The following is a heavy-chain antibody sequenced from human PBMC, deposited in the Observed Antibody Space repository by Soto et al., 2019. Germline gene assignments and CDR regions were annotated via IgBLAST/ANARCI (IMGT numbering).Heavy chain of an antibody. Sequence: ASVKVSCKASGGTFSSYAISWVRQAPGQGLEWMGGIIPIFGTANYAQKFRGRVTITADESTSTAYMELSSLRSEDTAVYYCGYRYGLGYGMDVWGQGTTGTV. CDR1: GGTFSSYA. CDR3: GYRYGLGYGMDV. CDR2: IIPIFGTA. J-gene: IGHJ6*02. D-gene: IGHD5-18*01. V-gene: IGHV1-69*13.